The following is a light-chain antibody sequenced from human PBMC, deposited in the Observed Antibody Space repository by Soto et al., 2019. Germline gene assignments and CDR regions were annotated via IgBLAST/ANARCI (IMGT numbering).Light chain of an antibody. CDR1: SSNIGSNT. CDR2: TDN. V-gene: IGLV1-44*01. CDR3: ATCGDRLNSGV. Sequence: QSVLTQPPSASGTPGQRVTISCSGSSSNIGSNTVNWYQQLQGTAPKLLIYTDNQRPSGVPDRFAGVKSGTSASLAISGLQSEDEADDYCATCGDRLNSGVFGGGTKVAVL. J-gene: IGLJ3*02.